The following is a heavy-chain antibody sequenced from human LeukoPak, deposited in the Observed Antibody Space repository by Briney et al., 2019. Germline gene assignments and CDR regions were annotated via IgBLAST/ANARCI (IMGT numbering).Heavy chain of an antibody. J-gene: IGHJ6*03. Sequence: EASVKVSCKASGYTFTSYDINWVRQATGQGLEWMGWMNPNSGNTGYAQKFQGRVTMTRNTSISTAYMELSSLRSEDTAVYYCARGRRQQLANYYYYYMDVWGKGTTVTVSS. D-gene: IGHD6-13*01. CDR2: MNPNSGNT. CDR1: GYTFTSYD. CDR3: ARGRRQQLANYYYYYMDV. V-gene: IGHV1-8*01.